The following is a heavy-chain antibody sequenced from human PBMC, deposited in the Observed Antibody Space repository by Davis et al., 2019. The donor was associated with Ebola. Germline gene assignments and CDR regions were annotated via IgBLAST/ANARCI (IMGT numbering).Heavy chain of an antibody. Sequence: GESLKISCAASGFTFSSYSMNWVRQAPGKGLEWVSSISSSSSYIYYADSVKGRFTISRDNAKNSLYLQMNSLRAEDTAVYYCARVVGYCSGGSCYSGGFDYWGQGTLVTVSS. CDR2: ISSSSSYI. D-gene: IGHD2-15*01. CDR1: GFTFSSYS. V-gene: IGHV3-21*01. CDR3: ARVVGYCSGGSCYSGGFDY. J-gene: IGHJ4*02.